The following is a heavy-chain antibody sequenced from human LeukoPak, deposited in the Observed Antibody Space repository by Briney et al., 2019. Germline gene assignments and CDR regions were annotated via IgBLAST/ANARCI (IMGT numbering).Heavy chain of an antibody. V-gene: IGHV3-23*01. D-gene: IGHD6-19*01. CDR3: ARDLKGSAYYYGMDV. J-gene: IGHJ6*02. Sequence: GGSLRLSCAASGFTFSSYAMNWVRQAPGKGLEWVSAISGSDDSTYYADSVKGRFTISRDNSKNTLYLQMNSLRAEDTAVYYCARDLKGSAYYYGMDVWGQGTTVTV. CDR1: GFTFSSYA. CDR2: ISGSDDST.